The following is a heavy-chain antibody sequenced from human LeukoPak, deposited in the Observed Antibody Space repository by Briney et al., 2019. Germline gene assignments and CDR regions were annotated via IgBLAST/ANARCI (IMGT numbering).Heavy chain of an antibody. D-gene: IGHD6-6*01. CDR2: IYYTGST. CDR1: SGSISNYY. J-gene: IGHJ4*02. Sequence: SETLSLTCTVSSGSISNYYWSWIRQPPGKGLEWIGYIYYTGSTNYTPSLPSRVYISVDTSKNQFSLNLTSVTAADTAVYYCARWGSIAVARFDYWGQGTLVTVSS. CDR3: ARWGSIAVARFDY. V-gene: IGHV4-59*01.